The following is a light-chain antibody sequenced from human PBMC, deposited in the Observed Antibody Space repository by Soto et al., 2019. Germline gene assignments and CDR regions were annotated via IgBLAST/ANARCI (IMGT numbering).Light chain of an antibody. Sequence: DIQMTQYPSTLSGSLVDRVTITCRASKTISSWLAWYQQKPGKAPKLLIYKASTLKSGVPSRFSGSGSGTEFTLTISSLQPDDFATYYCQHYNSYSEAFGQGTKVDIK. V-gene: IGKV1-5*03. CDR3: QHYNSYSEA. CDR2: KAS. CDR1: KTISSW. J-gene: IGKJ1*01.